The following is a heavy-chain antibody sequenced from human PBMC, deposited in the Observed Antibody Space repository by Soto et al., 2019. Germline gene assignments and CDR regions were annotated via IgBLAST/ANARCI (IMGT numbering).Heavy chain of an antibody. V-gene: IGHV3-23*01. CDR1: GFTFSSYA. CDR2: ISGSGVST. Sequence: EVQLLESGGGLVQPGGSLRLSCAASGFTFSSYAMSWVRQAPGKGLEWVSTISGSGVSTYYADSVKGRFTISRDNSKNTLYVQMNSLRAEDTAVYYCAKDSPEWELAVLDYYGMDVWGQGTTVTVSS. CDR3: AKDSPEWELAVLDYYGMDV. D-gene: IGHD1-26*01. J-gene: IGHJ6*02.